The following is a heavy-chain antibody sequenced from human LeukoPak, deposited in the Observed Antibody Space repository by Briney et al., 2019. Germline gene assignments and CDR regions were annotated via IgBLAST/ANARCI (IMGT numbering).Heavy chain of an antibody. CDR2: ISGSGGST. D-gene: IGHD6-13*01. CDR1: GFTFSSYA. V-gene: IGHV3-23*01. CDR3: AKDRIAAAGTRYYMDV. J-gene: IGHJ6*03. Sequence: GGSLRLSCAASGFTFSSYAMSWVRQAPGEGLEWVSAISGSGGSTYYADSVKGRFTISRDNSKNTLYLQMNSLRAEDTAVYYCAKDRIAAAGTRYYMDVWGKGTTVTVSS.